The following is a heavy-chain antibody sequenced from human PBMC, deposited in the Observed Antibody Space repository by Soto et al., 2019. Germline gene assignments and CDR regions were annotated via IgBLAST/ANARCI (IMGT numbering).Heavy chain of an antibody. CDR2: ISSSSSYI. J-gene: IGHJ4*02. CDR1: GFTFSSYS. Sequence: EVQLVESGGGLVKPGGSLRLSCAASGFTFSSYSMNWVRQAPGKGLEWVSSISSSSSYIYYADSVKGRFTISRVNAKNSLYLQMNSLRAEDTGVYYCARPEYYYDSRGYYGYWGQGTLVTVSS. D-gene: IGHD3-22*01. V-gene: IGHV3-21*01. CDR3: ARPEYYYDSRGYYGY.